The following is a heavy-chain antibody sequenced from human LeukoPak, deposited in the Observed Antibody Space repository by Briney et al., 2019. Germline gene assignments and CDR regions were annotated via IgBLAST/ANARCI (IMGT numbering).Heavy chain of an antibody. CDR1: GFIFSNYN. D-gene: IGHD4-17*01. Sequence: GGSLRLSCAASGFIFSNYNMNWVRQAPGKGLEWVSYISSSSSTIYYADSVKGRFTISRDNAKNSLYLQMNSLRAEDTAVYYCARGSIGNTVTPWGFQHWGQGTLVTVSS. V-gene: IGHV3-48*04. CDR2: ISSSSSTI. J-gene: IGHJ1*01. CDR3: ARGSIGNTVTPWGFQH.